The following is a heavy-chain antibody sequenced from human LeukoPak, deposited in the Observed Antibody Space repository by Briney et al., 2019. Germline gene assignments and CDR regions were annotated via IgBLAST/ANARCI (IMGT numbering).Heavy chain of an antibody. CDR3: ARRRYSSDLTRFVP. D-gene: IGHD6-19*01. J-gene: IGHJ5*02. CDR2: INHSGST. Sequence: SETLSLACAVYGGSFSGYYWSWIRQPPGKGLEWIGEINHSGSTNYNPSLKSRVTISVDTSKNQFSLKLSSVTAADTAVYYCARRRYSSDLTRFVPWGQGTLVTASS. V-gene: IGHV4-34*01. CDR1: GGSFSGYY.